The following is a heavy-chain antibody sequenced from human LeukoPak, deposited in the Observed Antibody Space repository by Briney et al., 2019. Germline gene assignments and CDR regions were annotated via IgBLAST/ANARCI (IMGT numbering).Heavy chain of an antibody. CDR2: INHSGST. CDR1: GGSFSGYY. V-gene: IGHV4-34*01. CDR3: ARHEWFGDTGDDY. D-gene: IGHD3-10*01. J-gene: IGHJ4*02. Sequence: SETLSLTCAVYGGSFSGYYWSWIRQPPGKGLEWIGEINHSGSTNYNPSLKSRVTISVDMSKNQFSLKLSSVTAADTAVYFCARHEWFGDTGDDYWGQGTLVTVSS.